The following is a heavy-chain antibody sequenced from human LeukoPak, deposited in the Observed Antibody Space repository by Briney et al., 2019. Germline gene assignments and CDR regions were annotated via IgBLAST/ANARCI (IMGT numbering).Heavy chain of an antibody. J-gene: IGHJ6*02. V-gene: IGHV6-1*01. CDR3: ARGDVNCYYSVDV. Sequence: SQTLSLTCAIYGDSVSSSSAAWNWFRQSPSRGLEWLGRTYFRSRWYNDYALSVKSRITINPDTSKSQFSLQLNSMTPEDTAVYCCARGDVNCYYSVDVWGQGTTVTVSS. CDR2: TYFRSRWYN. CDR1: GDSVSSSSAA.